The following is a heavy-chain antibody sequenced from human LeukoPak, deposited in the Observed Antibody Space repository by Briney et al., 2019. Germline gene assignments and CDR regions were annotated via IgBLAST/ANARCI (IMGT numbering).Heavy chain of an antibody. D-gene: IGHD6-19*01. J-gene: IGHJ5*02. CDR3: AKDGAQYSSGPECDP. CDR1: GLHFSGTA. V-gene: IGHV3-23*01. CDR2: ISHDGMNA. Sequence: GGSLRLSCAASGLHFSGTAMSWVRQAPGKGLEWVSAISHDGMNAYYADSVKGRFTISRDNSKKTVSLEMSSLTAADTGVYYCAKDGAQYSSGPECDPRGQGALVSVS.